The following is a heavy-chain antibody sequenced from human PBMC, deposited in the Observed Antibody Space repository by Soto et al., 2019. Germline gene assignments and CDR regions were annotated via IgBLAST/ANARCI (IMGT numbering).Heavy chain of an antibody. CDR2: IYSGGST. J-gene: IGHJ6*03. Sequence: PGGALRLSCAASGFTVSSKYMISHRQAPGKGLVWVSVIYSGGSTYYANSVKGRFTISRHNSKNTLYLQMNSLRAEDTAVYYCARGRQDPSYYYYYYMDVWGKGTTVTVSS. V-gene: IGHV3-53*04. CDR1: GFTVSSKY. CDR3: ARGRQDPSYYYYYYMDV.